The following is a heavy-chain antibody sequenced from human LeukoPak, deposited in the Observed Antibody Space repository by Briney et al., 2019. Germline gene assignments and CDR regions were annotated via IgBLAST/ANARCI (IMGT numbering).Heavy chain of an antibody. CDR2: ISGGGETT. Sequence: GGSLRLSCAASGFTFSSYGMGWVRQAPGKGLEWVSSISGGGETTYYADSVKGRFPISRDNSKNTLYLQMNSLRAEDTAVYYCEKDCDGCMMTFDNWGQGTLVTVSS. CDR1: GFTFSSYG. V-gene: IGHV3-23*01. J-gene: IGHJ4*02. CDR3: EKDCDGCMMTFDN. D-gene: IGHD2-8*01.